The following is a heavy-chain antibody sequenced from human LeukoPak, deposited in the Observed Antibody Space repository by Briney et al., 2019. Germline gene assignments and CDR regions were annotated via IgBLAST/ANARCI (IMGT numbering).Heavy chain of an antibody. Sequence: GVSLRLSCAPSVFTFSDYYMSWMRHSRGKGLEWVSYISSSGSTIYYADSVKGRFTISRDNAKNSLYLQMNSLRAEDTAVYYCARDYGGLDYWGQGTLVTVSS. CDR3: ARDYGGLDY. J-gene: IGHJ4*02. CDR1: VFTFSDYY. CDR2: ISSSGSTI. V-gene: IGHV3-11*04. D-gene: IGHD4-23*01.